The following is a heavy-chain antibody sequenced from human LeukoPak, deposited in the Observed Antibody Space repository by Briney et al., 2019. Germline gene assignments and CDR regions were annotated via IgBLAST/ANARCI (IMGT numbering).Heavy chain of an antibody. V-gene: IGHV3-30*03. Sequence: PGRSLRLSCAASGFTFSSYGMHWVRQAPGKGLEWVAVISYDGSNKYYADSVKGRFTISRDNSKNTLFLQLNSLRVDDTALYYCARDPRGGYKSVWQFYGLWGRGTVVTVSS. D-gene: IGHD5-24*01. CDR2: ISYDGSNK. J-gene: IGHJ2*01. CDR3: ARDPRGGYKSVWQFYGL. CDR1: GFTFSSYG.